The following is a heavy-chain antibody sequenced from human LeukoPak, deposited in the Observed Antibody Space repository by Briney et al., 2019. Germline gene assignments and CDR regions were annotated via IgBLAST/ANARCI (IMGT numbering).Heavy chain of an antibody. V-gene: IGHV3-48*03. D-gene: IGHD6-6*01. Sequence: GGSLRLSCAASGFTFSGYEMNWVRQAPGEGLQWVSCISSSGSTIYYADSVKGRFTVSRDDAKNSLYLQMNSLRAEDTAVYYCARVPPGSSSSYYWGQGTLVTVSS. CDR2: ISSSGSTI. CDR3: ARVPPGSSSSYY. CDR1: GFTFSGYE. J-gene: IGHJ4*02.